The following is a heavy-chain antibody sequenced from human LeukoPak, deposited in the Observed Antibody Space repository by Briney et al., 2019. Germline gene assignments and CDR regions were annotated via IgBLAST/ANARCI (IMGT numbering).Heavy chain of an antibody. Sequence: GGSRTLSCAASGLTFANAWMSWVRQAPGKGLEWVARIISKTSGGTTDYAAPVKGRFTISRDDSKTTLYLQMNSLKTEGTAVYYCTTYRYNYGSTGYSYFDFWGQGTLVTVSS. CDR1: GLTFANAW. CDR2: IISKTSGGTT. J-gene: IGHJ4*02. CDR3: TTYRYNYGSTGYSYFDF. D-gene: IGHD5-18*01. V-gene: IGHV3-15*01.